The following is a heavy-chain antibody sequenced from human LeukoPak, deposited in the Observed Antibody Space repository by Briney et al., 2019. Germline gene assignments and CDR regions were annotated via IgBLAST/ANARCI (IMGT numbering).Heavy chain of an antibody. Sequence: SETLSLTCAVYGGSFSGYYWSWIRQPPGKGLEWIGEINHSGSTNYNPSLKSRVTISVDTSKNQFSLKLSSVTAADTAVYYCASSGYSGYALLSNVPFDPWGQGTLATVS. CDR1: GGSFSGYY. CDR2: INHSGST. D-gene: IGHD5-12*01. J-gene: IGHJ5*02. CDR3: ASSGYSGYALLSNVPFDP. V-gene: IGHV4-34*01.